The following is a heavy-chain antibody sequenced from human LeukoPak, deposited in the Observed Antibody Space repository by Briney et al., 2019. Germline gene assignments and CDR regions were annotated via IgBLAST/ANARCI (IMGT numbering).Heavy chain of an antibody. D-gene: IGHD3-22*01. CDR2: IYYSGGT. V-gene: IGHV4-39*01. Sequence: PSETLSLTCTVSGGSISSSSYYWGWIHQPPGKGLEWIGSIYYSGGTYYNPSLKSRVTISVDTSKNQFSLKLSSVTAADTAVYYCARRVSDPLKVDYWGQGTLVTVSS. J-gene: IGHJ4*02. CDR1: GGSISSSSYY. CDR3: ARRVSDPLKVDY.